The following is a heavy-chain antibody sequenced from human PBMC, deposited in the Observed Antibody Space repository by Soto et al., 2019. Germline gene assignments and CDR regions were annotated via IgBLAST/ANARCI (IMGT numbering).Heavy chain of an antibody. Sequence: EVQLVVSGGGLVQPGGSLRLSCAASGFTVSSNFMSWVRQAPGKGLEWVSIIYSDGSTYYADSVKGRFTISRDNSKHTQYLQLNSLRAGDTAVYYCASRRNPYGAYGYWGQGALGTVSS. J-gene: IGHJ4*02. CDR1: GFTVSSNF. CDR2: IYSDGST. CDR3: ASRRNPYGAYGY. D-gene: IGHD4-17*01. V-gene: IGHV3-66*01.